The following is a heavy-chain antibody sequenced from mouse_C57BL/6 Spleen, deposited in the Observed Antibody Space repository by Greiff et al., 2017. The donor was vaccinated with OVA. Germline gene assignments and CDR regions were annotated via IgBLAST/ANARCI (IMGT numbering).Heavy chain of an antibody. CDR3: ALREYAMDY. CDR1: GYTFTSYG. Sequence: QVQLKESGAELARPGASVKLSCKASGYTFTSYGISWVKQRTGQGLEWIGEIYPRSGNTYYNEKFKGKATLTADKSSSTAYMELRSLTSEDSAVYFCALREYAMDYWGQGTSVTVSS. V-gene: IGHV1-81*01. J-gene: IGHJ4*01. CDR2: IYPRSGNT. D-gene: IGHD1-1*01.